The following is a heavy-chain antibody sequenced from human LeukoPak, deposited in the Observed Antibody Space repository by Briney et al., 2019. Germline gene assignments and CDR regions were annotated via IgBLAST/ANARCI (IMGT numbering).Heavy chain of an antibody. CDR3: ARSTDYYDSSGYYYVPTTYYGMDV. Sequence: ASVKVSCKASGYTLTGYYMHWVRQAPGQGLDWMGWINPNSGGTNYAQKFQGRVTMTRDTSISTAYMELSRLRSDDTAVYYCARSTDYYDSSGYYYVPTTYYGMDVWGQGTTVTVSS. D-gene: IGHD3-22*01. J-gene: IGHJ6*02. V-gene: IGHV1-2*02. CDR1: GYTLTGYY. CDR2: INPNSGGT.